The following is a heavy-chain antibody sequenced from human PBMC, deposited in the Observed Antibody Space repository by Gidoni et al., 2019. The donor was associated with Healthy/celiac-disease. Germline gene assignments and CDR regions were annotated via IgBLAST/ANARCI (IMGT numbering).Heavy chain of an antibody. CDR2: IYWNDDK. D-gene: IGHD1-26*01. J-gene: IGHJ4*02. Sequence: QITLKESGPTLVKPTQTLTLTCTFSGFSLSTSGVGVGWIRQPPGKALEWLALIYWNDDKRYSPSLKSRLTITKDTSKNQVVLTMTNMDPVDTATYYCASGGTWELTGVDGYYFDYWGQGTLVTVSS. CDR1: GFSLSTSGVG. V-gene: IGHV2-5*01. CDR3: ASGGTWELTGVDGYYFDY.